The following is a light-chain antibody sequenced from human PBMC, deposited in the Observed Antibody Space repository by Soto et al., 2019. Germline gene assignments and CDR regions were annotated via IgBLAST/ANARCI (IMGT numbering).Light chain of an antibody. J-gene: IGKJ5*01. V-gene: IGKV3-15*01. CDR1: QSVSSSY. CDR2: DAS. CDR3: PQYTNWS. Sequence: DRASLYCRASQSVSSSYLAGSQKKPGQAPRRLIYDASTRATGMPARFRGRLYGTECNRTISSLQSEDFAVDYCPQYTNWSCGHGTRLEIK.